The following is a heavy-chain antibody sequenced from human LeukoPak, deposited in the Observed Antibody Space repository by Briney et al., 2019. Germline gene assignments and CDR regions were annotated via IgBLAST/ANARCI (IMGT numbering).Heavy chain of an antibody. V-gene: IGHV3-30*18. J-gene: IGHJ5*02. D-gene: IGHD6-13*01. Sequence: PGRSLRLSCAASGFTFSSYGMHWVRQAPGKGLEWVAVISYDGSNKYYADSVKGRFTISRDNSKNTLYLQMNSLRAEDTAVYYCAKDGVGHSSSWYINWFDPWGQGTLVTVSS. CDR3: AKDGVGHSSSWYINWFDP. CDR2: ISYDGSNK. CDR1: GFTFSSYG.